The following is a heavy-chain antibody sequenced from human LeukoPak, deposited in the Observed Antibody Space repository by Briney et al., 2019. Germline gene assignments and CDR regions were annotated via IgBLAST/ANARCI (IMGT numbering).Heavy chain of an antibody. CDR1: GFTFSDYY. CDR3: ARDLSLFRGYDWKPFRY. J-gene: IGHJ4*02. CDR2: ISSSGSTI. Sequence: GGSLRLSCAASGFTFSDYYMSWIRQAPGKGLEWVSYISSSGSTIYYADSVKGRFTISRDNAKNSLYLQMNSLRAEDTAVYYCARDLSLFRGYDWKPFRYWGQGTLVTVSS. D-gene: IGHD5-12*01. V-gene: IGHV3-11*04.